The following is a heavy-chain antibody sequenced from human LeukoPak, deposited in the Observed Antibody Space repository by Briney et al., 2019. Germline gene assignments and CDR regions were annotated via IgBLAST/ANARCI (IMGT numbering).Heavy chain of an antibody. CDR2: IKQDGSEK. Sequence: PGGSLRLSCAASGFTFSSYWMSWVRQAPGKGLEWVANIKQDGSEKYYVDSVKGRFTISRDNSKNTLYLQMNSLRAEDTAVYYCARDPCSSTSCYPIHSYMIDYWGQGTLVTVSS. J-gene: IGHJ4*02. V-gene: IGHV3-7*01. CDR3: ARDPCSSTSCYPIHSYMIDY. CDR1: GFTFSSYW. D-gene: IGHD2-2*01.